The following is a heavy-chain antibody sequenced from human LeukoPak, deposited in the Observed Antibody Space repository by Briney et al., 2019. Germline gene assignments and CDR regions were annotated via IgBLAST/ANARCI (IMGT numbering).Heavy chain of an antibody. V-gene: IGHV1-8*01. CDR1: RYTFTSYD. CDR3: ARGRFSAIVVVPAASDY. Sequence: ASVKVSCKASRYTFTSYDINWVRQATGQGLEWMGRMNPNSGNTGYAQKFQGRVTMTRNTSISTAYMELSSLRSEDTAVYYCARGRFSAIVVVPAASDYWGQGTLVTVSS. D-gene: IGHD2-2*01. J-gene: IGHJ4*02. CDR2: MNPNSGNT.